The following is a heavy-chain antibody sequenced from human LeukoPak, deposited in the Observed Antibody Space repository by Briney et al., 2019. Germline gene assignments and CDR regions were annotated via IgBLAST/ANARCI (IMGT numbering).Heavy chain of an antibody. D-gene: IGHD2-15*01. Sequence: GGSLRLSRAASGFTFSSYEMNWVRRAPGKGLEWVSYISSSGSTIYYADSVKGRFTISRDNAKNSLYLQMNSLRAEDTAVYYCARGPVAADYWGQGTLVTVSS. J-gene: IGHJ4*02. CDR2: ISSSGSTI. V-gene: IGHV3-48*03. CDR1: GFTFSSYE. CDR3: ARGPVAADY.